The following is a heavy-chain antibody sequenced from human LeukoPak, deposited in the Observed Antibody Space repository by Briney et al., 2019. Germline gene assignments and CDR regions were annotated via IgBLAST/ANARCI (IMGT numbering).Heavy chain of an antibody. Sequence: PSETLSLTCTVSGGSISSSSYYWGWIRQPPGKGLEWIGSIYYSGSTYYNPSLKRRVTISVDTSKNQFSLKLSSVTAADTAVYYCARRLKAAMVDIFDYWGQGTLVTVSS. CDR3: ARRLKAAMVDIFDY. D-gene: IGHD5-18*01. V-gene: IGHV4-39*01. CDR2: IYYSGST. J-gene: IGHJ4*02. CDR1: GGSISSSSYY.